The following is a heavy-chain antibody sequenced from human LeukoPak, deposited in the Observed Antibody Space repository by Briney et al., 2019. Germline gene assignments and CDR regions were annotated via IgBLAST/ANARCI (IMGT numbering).Heavy chain of an antibody. CDR1: GGSISSSNW. V-gene: IGHV4-4*02. D-gene: IGHD6-13*01. J-gene: IGHJ5*02. Sequence: SETLSLTCAVSGGSISSSNWWSWVRQPPGKGLEWIGEIYHSGSTNYNPSLKSRVTISVDKSKNQFSLKLSSVTAADTAVYYCARDTRLQQLVRLVVGWFDPWGQGTLVTVSS. CDR3: ARDTRLQQLVRLVVGWFDP. CDR2: IYHSGST.